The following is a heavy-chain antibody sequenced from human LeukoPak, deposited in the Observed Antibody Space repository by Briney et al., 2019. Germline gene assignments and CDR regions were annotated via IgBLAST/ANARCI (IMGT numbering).Heavy chain of an antibody. CDR2: INPNSGGT. V-gene: IGHV1-2*02. J-gene: IGHJ4*02. CDR3: ARDRVGANDY. D-gene: IGHD1-26*01. CDR1: AYPFTGYY. Sequence: ASVKVSCKASAYPFTGYYMHWVRQAPGQGLERMGWINPNSGGTNYAQKFQGRVTMTRDTSISTAYMELSRLRSDDTAVYYCARDRVGANDYWGQGTLVTVSS.